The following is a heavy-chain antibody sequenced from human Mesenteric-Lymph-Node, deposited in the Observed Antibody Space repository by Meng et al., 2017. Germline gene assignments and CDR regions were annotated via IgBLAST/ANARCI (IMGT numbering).Heavy chain of an antibody. CDR2: ISAYNGNT. CDR1: GYTFTSYD. V-gene: IGHV1-18*01. Sequence: ASVKVSCKASGYTFTSYDINWVRQAPGQGLEWMGWISAYNGNTNYAQKLQGRVTMTRDTSTSTVYMELSSLRSEDTAVYYCAYYYGSGSYLDYWGQGTLVTVSS. J-gene: IGHJ4*02. CDR3: AYYYGSGSYLDY. D-gene: IGHD3-10*01.